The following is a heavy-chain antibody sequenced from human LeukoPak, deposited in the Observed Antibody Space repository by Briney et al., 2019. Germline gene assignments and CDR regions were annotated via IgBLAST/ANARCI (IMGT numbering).Heavy chain of an antibody. V-gene: IGHV4-34*01. Sequence: SETLSLTCAVYGGSFSAYYWSWIRQPPGKGLEWIGEINHSGSTNYNPSLKSRVTISVDTSKNQFSLKLSSVTAADTAVYYCARVLHSTTSFGFDPWGQGTLVTVSS. CDR3: ARVLHSTTSFGFDP. J-gene: IGHJ5*02. D-gene: IGHD2-2*01. CDR2: INHSGST. CDR1: GGSFSAYY.